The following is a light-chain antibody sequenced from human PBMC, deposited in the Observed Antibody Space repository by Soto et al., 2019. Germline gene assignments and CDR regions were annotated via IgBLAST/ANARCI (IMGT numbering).Light chain of an antibody. CDR2: GAS. CDR1: EFVTSTY. V-gene: IGKV3-20*01. CDR3: LQDYNYPLT. Sequence: EIVFTQSPGTLSLSPGERATLSCRASEFVTSTYLAWYRQKSGQAPRLLIHGASSRATGIPDRFSGSGSGTDLTLTISSLQPEDFAIYFCLQDYNYPLTFGQGTTV. J-gene: IGKJ1*01.